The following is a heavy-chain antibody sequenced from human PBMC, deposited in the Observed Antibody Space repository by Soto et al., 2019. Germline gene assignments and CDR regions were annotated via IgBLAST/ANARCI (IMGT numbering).Heavy chain of an antibody. CDR3: ARDFYPLAYYFDY. CDR1: GITFGSRA. Sequence: GGSLGLSFVASGITFGSRAMSWVRQAPGEWLEWVSTITDTGGDSKYADSVRGRFTISRDNSKKTLYLQMSSLRSDDTAVYHCARDFYPLAYYFDYWGQGTLVTVSS. CDR2: ITDTGGDS. J-gene: IGHJ4*02. V-gene: IGHV3-23*01.